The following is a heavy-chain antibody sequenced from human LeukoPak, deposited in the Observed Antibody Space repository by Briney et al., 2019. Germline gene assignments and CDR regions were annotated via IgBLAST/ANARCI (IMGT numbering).Heavy chain of an antibody. D-gene: IGHD3-22*01. Sequence: GASVKVSCKASGYTFTSYGISWVRQAPGQGLEWMGWISAYNGNTNYAQKLQGRVTMTTDTSTSTAYMELRSLRSDDTAVYYCARGHYYDSTNGAFDIWGQGTMVTVSS. CDR2: ISAYNGNT. V-gene: IGHV1-18*01. CDR3: ARGHYYDSTNGAFDI. CDR1: GYTFTSYG. J-gene: IGHJ3*02.